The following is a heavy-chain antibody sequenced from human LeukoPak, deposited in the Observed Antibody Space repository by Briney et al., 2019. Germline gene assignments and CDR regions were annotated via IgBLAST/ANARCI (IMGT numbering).Heavy chain of an antibody. CDR3: ARDPYYYDSSGYYSDY. CDR2: IYTSGST. CDR1: GGSISSGSYY. Sequence: SQTLSLTCTVSGGSISSGSYYWSWIRQPAGKGLEWIGRIYTSGSTNYNPSLKSRVTISVDTSKNQFSLKLSSVTAADTAVYYCARDPYYYDSSGYYSDYWSQGTLVTVSS. J-gene: IGHJ4*02. V-gene: IGHV4-61*02. D-gene: IGHD3-22*01.